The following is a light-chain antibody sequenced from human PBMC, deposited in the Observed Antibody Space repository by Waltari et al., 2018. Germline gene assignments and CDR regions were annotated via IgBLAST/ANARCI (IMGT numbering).Light chain of an antibody. Sequence: QSALTQPASVSGSPGQSIPISCTGTSSDAGGSNYVPWYQQHPGKAPNLMLYDVSNRPSGVSNRFSGSKSGNTASLTISGLQAEDEADYYCSSYTSSSTLVFGGGTKLTVL. CDR2: DVS. CDR1: SSDAGGSNY. V-gene: IGLV2-14*03. CDR3: SSYTSSSTLV. J-gene: IGLJ3*02.